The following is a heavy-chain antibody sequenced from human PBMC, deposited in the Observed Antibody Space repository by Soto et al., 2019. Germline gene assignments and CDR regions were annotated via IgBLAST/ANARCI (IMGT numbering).Heavy chain of an antibody. D-gene: IGHD3-22*01. CDR2: VYPGDSDT. Sequence: PGESLKISCKGSGYSFTSYWIGWVRQMPGKGLEWMGIVYPGDSDTRYSPSFQGQVTISADKSISTAYLQWSSLKASDTAMYYCARAYYYDSSGYYYLSYWGQGTLVTVSS. CDR3: ARAYYYDSSGYYYLSY. V-gene: IGHV5-51*01. J-gene: IGHJ4*02. CDR1: GYSFTSYW.